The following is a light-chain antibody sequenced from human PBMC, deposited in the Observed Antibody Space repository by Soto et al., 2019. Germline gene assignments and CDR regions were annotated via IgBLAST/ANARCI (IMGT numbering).Light chain of an antibody. CDR1: QSVSSK. J-gene: IGKJ3*01. Sequence: EIVMTQSPGTLSVSPGERVTLSCRASQSVSSKVAWYQQKPGQAPRLLIFTASLRATGVPARFSGSGSGTEFTLTISSLQSEDFAVYYCQQYDTSPFTFGPGTKVDVK. V-gene: IGKV3-15*01. CDR3: QQYDTSPFT. CDR2: TAS.